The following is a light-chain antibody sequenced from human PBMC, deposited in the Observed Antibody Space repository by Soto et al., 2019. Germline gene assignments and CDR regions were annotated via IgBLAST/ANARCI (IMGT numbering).Light chain of an antibody. Sequence: EIVLTQSPATLSLSPGETATLSCRASQSVVTYLAWYQQKPGQAPRLLIYDASNRAAGIPARFSGSGSGTDFTLTISSLEPEDFAVYYCQQRFIWPPITFGQGTRLEIK. CDR1: QSVVTY. CDR2: DAS. J-gene: IGKJ5*01. V-gene: IGKV3-11*01. CDR3: QQRFIWPPIT.